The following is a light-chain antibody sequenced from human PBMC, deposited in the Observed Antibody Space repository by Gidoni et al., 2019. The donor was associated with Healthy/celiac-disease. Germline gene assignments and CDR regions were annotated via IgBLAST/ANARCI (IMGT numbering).Light chain of an antibody. Sequence: GSPGQSITISCTGTSSDVGGYNYVSWYQQHPGKAPKLMIYDVSNRPSGVSNRFSGSKSGNTASLTISGLQAEDEADYYCSSYTSSSTALNWLFGGGTKLTVL. CDR1: SSDVGGYNY. V-gene: IGLV2-14*03. CDR3: SSYTSSSTALNWL. CDR2: DVS. J-gene: IGLJ3*02.